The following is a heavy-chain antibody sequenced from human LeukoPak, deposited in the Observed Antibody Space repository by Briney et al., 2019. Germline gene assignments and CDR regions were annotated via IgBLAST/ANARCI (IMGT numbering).Heavy chain of an antibody. CDR2: ISYDGSNK. CDR3: ARGIAGYCSSTSCYRGVTD. Sequence: PGRSLRLSCAASGFTFSSYAMHWVRQAPGKGLEWVAVISYDGSNKYYADSVKGRFTISRDNSKNTLYLQMNSLRAEDTAVYYCARGIAGYCSSTSCYRGVTDWGQGTLVTVSS. CDR1: GFTFSSYA. V-gene: IGHV3-30-3*01. D-gene: IGHD2-2*02. J-gene: IGHJ4*02.